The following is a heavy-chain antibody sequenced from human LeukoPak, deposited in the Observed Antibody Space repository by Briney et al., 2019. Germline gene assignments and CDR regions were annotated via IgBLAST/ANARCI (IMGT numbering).Heavy chain of an antibody. Sequence: GGSLRLSCAASGFTFSNSEMNWVRQAPGEGLEWVSYISSSGSTVYYADSVKGRFTISRDNSKNTLYLQMNSLRAEDTAVYYCAVRFDYWGQGTLVTVSS. V-gene: IGHV3-48*03. J-gene: IGHJ4*02. CDR3: AVRFDY. CDR1: GFTFSNSE. CDR2: ISSSGSTV.